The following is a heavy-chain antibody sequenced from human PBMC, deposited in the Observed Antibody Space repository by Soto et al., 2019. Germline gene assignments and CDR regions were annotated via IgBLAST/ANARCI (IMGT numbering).Heavy chain of an antibody. Sequence: ASVKVSCKASGYTFTSYAMHWVRQAPGQRLEWMGWINAGNGNTKYSQKFQGRVTMTRDTSINTAYMELRRLRSDDTAMYFCARGRDAASQFYSPHGMDVWGQGTTVTVSS. J-gene: IGHJ6*02. CDR1: GYTFTSYA. D-gene: IGHD2-15*01. V-gene: IGHV1-3*01. CDR3: ARGRDAASQFYSPHGMDV. CDR2: INAGNGNT.